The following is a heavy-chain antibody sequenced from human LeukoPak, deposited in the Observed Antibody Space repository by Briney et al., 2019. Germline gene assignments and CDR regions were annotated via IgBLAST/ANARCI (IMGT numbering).Heavy chain of an antibody. D-gene: IGHD3-10*01. Sequence: PGGSLRLSCAASGFTFSSYSMNWVRQAPGKGLEWVSSISSSSSYIYYADSVKGRFTISRDNAKNSLYLQMNSLRAEDTAVYYCARDYYGSGSPYSDAFDIWGQGTMVTVSS. CDR3: ARDYYGSGSPYSDAFDI. J-gene: IGHJ3*02. CDR2: ISSSSSYI. CDR1: GFTFSSYS. V-gene: IGHV3-21*01.